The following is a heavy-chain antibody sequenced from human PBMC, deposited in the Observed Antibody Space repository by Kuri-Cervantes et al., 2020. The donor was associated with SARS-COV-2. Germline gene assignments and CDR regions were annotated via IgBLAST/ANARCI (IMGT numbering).Heavy chain of an antibody. CDR3: ARELVATMGTDDAFDI. D-gene: IGHD5-12*01. CDR2: INHSGST. CDR1: GGSFSGYY. J-gene: IGHJ3*02. V-gene: IGHV4-34*01. Sequence: SETLSLTCAAYGGSFSGYYWSWIRQPPGKGLEWIGEINHSGSTNYNPSLKSRVTISVDTSKNQFSLKLSSVTAADTAVYYCARELVATMGTDDAFDIWGQGTMVTVSS.